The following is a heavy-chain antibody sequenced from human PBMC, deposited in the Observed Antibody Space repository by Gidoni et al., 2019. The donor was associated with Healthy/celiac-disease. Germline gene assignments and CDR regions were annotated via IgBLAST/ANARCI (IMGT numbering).Heavy chain of an antibody. CDR3: ARGQRSGIQYYFDY. D-gene: IGHD1-20*01. Sequence: QVQLQESGPGLVKPSETLSLPCTVSGGSISSYYWSWIRQPPGKGLEWIGYIYYSGSTNYNPSLKSRVTISVDTSKNQFSLKLSSVTAADTAVYYCARGQRSGIQYYFDYWGQGTLVTVSS. CDR1: GGSISSYY. CDR2: IYYSGST. V-gene: IGHV4-59*01. J-gene: IGHJ4*02.